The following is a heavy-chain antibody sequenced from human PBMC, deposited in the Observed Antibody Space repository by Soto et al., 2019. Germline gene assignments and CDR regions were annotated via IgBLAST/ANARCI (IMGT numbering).Heavy chain of an antibody. J-gene: IGHJ4*02. V-gene: IGHV3-73*01. CDR3: TVVGATDGY. D-gene: IGHD1-26*01. Sequence: GGSLRLSGAASGFTFRGSAVHWVRQASGKRLEWVCRIRSKANSYATAYAASVKGRCTISRYESMNTAYLQMNSMKTEDPAVYYCTVVGATDGYWGQGTMVTVSS. CDR2: IRSKANSYAT. CDR1: GFTFRGSA.